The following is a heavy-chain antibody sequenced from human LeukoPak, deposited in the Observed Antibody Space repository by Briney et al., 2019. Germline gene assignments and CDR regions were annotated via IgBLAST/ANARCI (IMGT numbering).Heavy chain of an antibody. J-gene: IGHJ4*02. V-gene: IGHV3-21*01. D-gene: IGHD3-10*01. CDR1: GFTINNYA. CDR3: ARGPAYGARSDYLDY. CDR2: ISSSSSYI. Sequence: PGGSLRLSCAASGFTINNYAMNWVRQAPGKGLEWVSSISSSSSYIYYADSVKGRFTISRDNAKNSLYLQMNSLRAEDTAVYYCARGPAYGARSDYLDYWGQGTLVTVSS.